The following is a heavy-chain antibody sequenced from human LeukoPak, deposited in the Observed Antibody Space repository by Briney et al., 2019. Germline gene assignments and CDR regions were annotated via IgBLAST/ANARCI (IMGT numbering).Heavy chain of an antibody. D-gene: IGHD2-2*01. Sequence: SQTLSLTCTVSGGSISSGGYYWSWIRQHPGKGLEWIGYIYYSGSPYYNPSLKSRVTISVDTSKNQFSLKLSSVTAADTAVYYCARELPAAMPGWFDPWGQGTLVTVSS. CDR1: GGSISSGGYY. CDR2: IYYSGSP. V-gene: IGHV4-31*03. CDR3: ARELPAAMPGWFDP. J-gene: IGHJ5*02.